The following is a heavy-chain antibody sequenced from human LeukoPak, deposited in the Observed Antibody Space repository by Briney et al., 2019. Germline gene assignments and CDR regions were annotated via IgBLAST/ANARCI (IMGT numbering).Heavy chain of an antibody. CDR1: GGSISSGSYY. CDR3: ARVLWSCGSYFPDY. Sequence: KPSETLSLTCTVSGGSISSGSYYWSWIRQPAGKGLEWIGRIYTSGSTNYNPSLKSRVTISVDTSKNQFSLKLSSVTAADTAVYYCARVLWSCGSYFPDYWGQGTLVTVSS. CDR2: IYTSGST. J-gene: IGHJ4*02. D-gene: IGHD1-26*01. V-gene: IGHV4-61*02.